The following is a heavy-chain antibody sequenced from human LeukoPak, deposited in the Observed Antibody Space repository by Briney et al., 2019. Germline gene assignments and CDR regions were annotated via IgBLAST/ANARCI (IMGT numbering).Heavy chain of an antibody. V-gene: IGHV3-7*03. Sequence: GGSLRLSCAASGFTFSSYWMSWVRQAPGKGLEWVANIKQDGSEKYYVDSVKGRFTISRDNAKNSLYLQMNSLRAEDTALYYCAKDMRQLVRGYFDYWGQGTLVTVSS. CDR1: GFTFSSYW. CDR2: IKQDGSEK. CDR3: AKDMRQLVRGYFDY. D-gene: IGHD6-6*01. J-gene: IGHJ4*02.